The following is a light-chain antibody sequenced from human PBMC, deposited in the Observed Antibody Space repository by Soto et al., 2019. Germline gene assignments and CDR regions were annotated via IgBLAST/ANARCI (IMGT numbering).Light chain of an antibody. V-gene: IGKV3-15*01. CDR2: GAS. CDR1: QSVSSN. Sequence: DIEMTQSPATLSLSAGERATISCRASQSVSSNLAWYLQKVGQAPRLLIYGASTRAPGISARVSGSGSGTEFTLTISSLQSEDFAIYYCQQYNNWSWTFGQGTKVDIK. CDR3: QQYNNWSWT. J-gene: IGKJ1*01.